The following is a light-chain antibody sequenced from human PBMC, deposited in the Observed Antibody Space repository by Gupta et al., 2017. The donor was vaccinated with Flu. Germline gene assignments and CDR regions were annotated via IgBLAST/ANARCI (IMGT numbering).Light chain of an antibody. CDR3: SSYTSNSALYV. CDR2: EVF. J-gene: IGLJ1*01. Sequence: QSALTQPASVSGSPGQSITISCIGTSNDVGSYNNVSWYQQYPGKAPKLMVYEVFNRPSGVSNRFSGSKSGNTASLTISGLQAEDKADYYCSSYTSNSALYVFGTGTKVTVL. V-gene: IGLV2-14*01. CDR1: SNDVGSYNN.